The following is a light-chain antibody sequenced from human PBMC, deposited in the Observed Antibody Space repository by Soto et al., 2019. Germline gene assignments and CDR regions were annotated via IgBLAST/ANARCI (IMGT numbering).Light chain of an antibody. Sequence: DILMTQSPSSLSASIGDRVTISCRTSQTVSTYLNWYQHKPGRGPTLLIYAASSLQSGVPSRFSGSGSGTDFTLTISSLEPEDFAVYYCQQRSNLITFGQGTRLEIK. J-gene: IGKJ5*01. V-gene: IGKV1-39*01. CDR3: QQRSNLIT. CDR2: AAS. CDR1: QTVSTY.